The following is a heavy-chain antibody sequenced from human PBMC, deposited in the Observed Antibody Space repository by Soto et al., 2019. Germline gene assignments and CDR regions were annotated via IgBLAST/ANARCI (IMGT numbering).Heavy chain of an antibody. Sequence: PSQTLSLTCAIFGDSGSSNSAAWNWIRLSPSRGLEWLARTYYRSRWYNDHAVSVRSRITVNPDTSKNQFSLQLTSVTPEDTAVYYCAGTTSHQWYYMDVWGKGTTVTVSS. CDR1: GDSGSSNSAA. D-gene: IGHD1-7*01. CDR2: TYYRSRWYN. J-gene: IGHJ6*03. V-gene: IGHV6-1*01. CDR3: AGTTSHQWYYMDV.